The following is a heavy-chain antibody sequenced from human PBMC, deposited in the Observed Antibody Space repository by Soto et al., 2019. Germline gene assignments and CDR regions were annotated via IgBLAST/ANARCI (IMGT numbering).Heavy chain of an antibody. V-gene: IGHV3-23*01. CDR2: ISGSGGST. D-gene: IGHD2-15*01. CDR1: GFTFSSYA. J-gene: IGHJ6*02. CDR3: ARDEIGYYYYYYGMDA. Sequence: GSLRLSCAASGFTFSSYAMSWVRQAPGKGLEWVSAISGSGGSTYYADSVKGRFTISRDNSKNTLYLQMNGLRAEDTAVYYCARDEIGYYYYYYGMDAWGQGTTVTVSS.